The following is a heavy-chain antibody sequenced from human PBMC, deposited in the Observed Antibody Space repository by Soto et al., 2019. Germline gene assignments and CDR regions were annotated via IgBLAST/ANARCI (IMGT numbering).Heavy chain of an antibody. V-gene: IGHV3-23*01. CDR3: AKDGCRGGRCLWY. CDR2: ITGSGGST. J-gene: IGHJ4*02. D-gene: IGHD2-15*01. Sequence: EVQLLESGGGLVQPGGSLRLSCAASGFTFSSYAMSWVRQAPGKGLEWVSAITGSGGSTYHPDPVKGRFTISRDNSKNTLYLKMNSLRAEDTAAYYCAKDGCRGGRCLWYWGRGTLVTVSS. CDR1: GFTFSSYA.